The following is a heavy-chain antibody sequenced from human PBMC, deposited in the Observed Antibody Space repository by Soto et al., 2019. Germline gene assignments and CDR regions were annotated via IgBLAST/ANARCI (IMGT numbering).Heavy chain of an antibody. Sequence: SETLSLTCAVYGGSFSGYYWSWIRQPPGKGLEWIGEINHSGSTNYNPSLKSRVTISVDTSKNQFSLKLSSVTAADTAVYYCARGEQQLGIDYWGQGTLVTVSS. V-gene: IGHV4-34*01. CDR3: ARGEQQLGIDY. CDR1: GGSFSGYY. D-gene: IGHD6-13*01. J-gene: IGHJ4*02. CDR2: INHSGST.